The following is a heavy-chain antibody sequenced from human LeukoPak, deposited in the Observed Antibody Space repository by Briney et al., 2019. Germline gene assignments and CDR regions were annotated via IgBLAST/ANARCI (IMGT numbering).Heavy chain of an antibody. CDR2: IYANGST. CDR1: GFTLRVNY. CDR3: ARCKGGWSDHYYGLDV. D-gene: IGHD6-19*01. Sequence: GGSQRLSCAASGFTLRVNYMTWLRQAPGKGLEWVSVIYANGSTYYPDSVKGRFTISRDNSKSSLYLQMNSLRAEDTAVYYCARCKGGWSDHYYGLDVWGQGTTVTVSS. J-gene: IGHJ6*02. V-gene: IGHV3-53*01.